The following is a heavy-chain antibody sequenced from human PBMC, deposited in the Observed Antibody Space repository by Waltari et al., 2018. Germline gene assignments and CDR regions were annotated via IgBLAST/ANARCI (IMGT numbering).Heavy chain of an antibody. Sequence: QVQLQESGPGLVKPSETLSLTCAVSGYSISSGYYWGWIRQPPGKGLEWIGSIYHSGSTYYNLSLKSRVTISVDTSKNQFSLKLSSVTAADTAVYYCARDTTATVTTTFDYWGQGTLVTVSS. J-gene: IGHJ4*02. V-gene: IGHV4-38-2*02. D-gene: IGHD4-4*01. CDR1: GYSISSGYY. CDR3: ARDTTATVTTTFDY. CDR2: IYHSGST.